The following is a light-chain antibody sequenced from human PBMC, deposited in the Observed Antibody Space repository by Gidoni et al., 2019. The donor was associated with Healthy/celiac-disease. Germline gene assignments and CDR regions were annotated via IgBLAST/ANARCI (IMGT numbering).Light chain of an antibody. CDR3: QQSYSTPPT. J-gene: IGKJ2*01. CDR2: AAS. Sequence: DIQMPQSPSSLSASVGDRVTITCRASQSISSYLNWYQQKPGKAPNLLIYAASSLQSGVPSRFSGSGSGTDFTLTSSSLQPEDFATYYCQQSYSTPPTFXQXTKLEIK. V-gene: IGKV1-39*01. CDR1: QSISSY.